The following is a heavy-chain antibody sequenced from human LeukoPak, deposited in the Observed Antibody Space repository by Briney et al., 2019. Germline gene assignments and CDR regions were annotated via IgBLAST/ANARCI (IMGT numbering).Heavy chain of an antibody. J-gene: IGHJ6*03. Sequence: GGSLRLSCAASGFTFSSYGMHWVRQAPGKGLEWVAVISYDGSNKYYADSVKGRFTISRDNSKNTLYLQMNSLRAEDTAFFYCAKDGVLLAPGISWYMDVWDRGTTVTVSS. CDR3: AKDGVLLAPGISWYMDV. CDR2: ISYDGSNK. CDR1: GFTFSSYG. D-gene: IGHD2-15*01. V-gene: IGHV3-30*18.